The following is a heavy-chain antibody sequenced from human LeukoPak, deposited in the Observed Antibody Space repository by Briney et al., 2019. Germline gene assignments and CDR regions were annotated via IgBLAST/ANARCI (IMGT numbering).Heavy chain of an antibody. V-gene: IGHV3-7*01. D-gene: IGHD3-22*01. CDR2: IKQDGSEM. J-gene: IGHJ5*02. CDR1: GFISSNYW. Sequence: PGGSLRLSCAASGFISSNYWMTWARQAPGKGLEWVASIKQDGSEMYYVDSVKDRFTISRDNANNLLYLRMNSLRAEDTAVYYCAKRGLVGSSGFKNNWFDPWGQGTLVTVSS. CDR3: AKRGLVGSSGFKNNWFDP.